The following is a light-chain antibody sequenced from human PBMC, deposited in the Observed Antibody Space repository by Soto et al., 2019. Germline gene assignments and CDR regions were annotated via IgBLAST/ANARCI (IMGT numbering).Light chain of an antibody. CDR3: CSYAGSYIYV. CDR1: SSDVGGYNY. CDR2: DVS. J-gene: IGLJ1*01. Sequence: QSVLTQPRSVSGSPGQSVTISCTGTSSDVGGYNYVSWYQQHPGKAPKLMIYDVSKRPSGVPDRFSGSKSGNTASLTISGLQAEDEADYYCCSYAGSYIYVLGTGTKVTVL. V-gene: IGLV2-11*01.